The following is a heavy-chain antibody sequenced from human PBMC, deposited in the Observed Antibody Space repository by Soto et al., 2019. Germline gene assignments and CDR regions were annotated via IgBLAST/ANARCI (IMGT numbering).Heavy chain of an antibody. CDR1: AFTFKNHW. CDR3: ARERWHGSGKFLDY. CDR2: IRYDGSQE. V-gene: IGHV3-33*08. Sequence: GGSLRLSCAASAFTFKNHWMHWVRQVPGKGLEGLAVIRYDGSQEFYADSVKGRFTISRDNSKDTVYLHINSLRVEDTAMYFCARERWHGSGKFLDYWGQGSLVTVSS. D-gene: IGHD3-10*01. J-gene: IGHJ4*02.